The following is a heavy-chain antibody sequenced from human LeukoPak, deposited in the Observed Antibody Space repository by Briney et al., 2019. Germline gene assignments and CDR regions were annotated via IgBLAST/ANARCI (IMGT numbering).Heavy chain of an antibody. D-gene: IGHD6-19*01. CDR3: ARAPYSSGWYDY. V-gene: IGHV3-20*04. Sequence: GGSLRLSCAASGFTFSSYSMNWVRQAPGKGLEWVSGINWNGGSTGYADSVKGRFTISRDNAKNSLYLQMNSLRAEDTALYYCARAPYSSGWYDYWGQGTLVTVSS. CDR1: GFTFSSYS. CDR2: INWNGGST. J-gene: IGHJ4*02.